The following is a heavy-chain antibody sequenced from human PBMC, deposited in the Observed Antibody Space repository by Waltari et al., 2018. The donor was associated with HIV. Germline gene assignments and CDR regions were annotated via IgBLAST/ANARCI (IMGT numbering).Heavy chain of an antibody. CDR2: IYTSGST. J-gene: IGHJ4*02. CDR3: AGGMIFGVVTGSY. CDR1: GGSISSGSYY. V-gene: IGHV4-61*02. Sequence: QVQLQESGPGLVKPSQTLSLTCTVSGGSISSGSYYWSWIRQPAGKGLEWIGRIYTSGSTTHNPSLKSRVTISVDTSKNQFSLKLSSVTAADTAVYYCAGGMIFGVVTGSYWGQGTLVTVSS. D-gene: IGHD3-3*01.